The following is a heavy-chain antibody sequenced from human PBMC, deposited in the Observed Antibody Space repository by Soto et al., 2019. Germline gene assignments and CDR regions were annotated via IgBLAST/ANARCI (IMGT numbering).Heavy chain of an antibody. V-gene: IGHV3-33*01. J-gene: IGHJ4*02. Sequence: QVQLVEAGGGVGQPGRSLRLSCAASGFTFSSYGMHWVRQAPGKGLEWVAVIWYDGSNKYYADSVKGRFTISRDNSKNTLYLQMNSLRAEDTAVYYCARGVLSYGDYVPDYWGQGTLVTVSS. CDR1: GFTFSSYG. CDR2: IWYDGSNK. CDR3: ARGVLSYGDYVPDY. D-gene: IGHD4-17*01.